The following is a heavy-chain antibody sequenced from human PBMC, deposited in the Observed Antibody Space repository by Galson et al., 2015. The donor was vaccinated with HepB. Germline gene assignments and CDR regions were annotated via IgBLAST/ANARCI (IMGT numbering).Heavy chain of an antibody. D-gene: IGHD3-3*01. CDR2: ISAYNGNT. J-gene: IGHJ6*03. CDR3: ARARVLRFLEWLSYMDV. CDR1: GYTFTSYG. V-gene: IGHV1-18*01. Sequence: SVKVSCKASGYTFTSYGISWVRQAPGQGLEWMGWISAYNGNTNYAQKLQGRVTMTTDTSTSTAYMELRSLRSDDTAVYYCARARVLRFLEWLSYMDVWGKGTRSPSP.